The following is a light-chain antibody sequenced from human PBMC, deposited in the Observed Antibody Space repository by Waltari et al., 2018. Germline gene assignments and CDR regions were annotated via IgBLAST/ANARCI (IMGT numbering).Light chain of an antibody. CDR2: EVS. CDR1: SRDVGGYNY. V-gene: IGLV2-8*01. Sequence: QSALTQPPSASGSPGQSATLSCTGTSRDVGGYNYVSWYQQHPGKAPKLMIHEVSKRPSGVPDRFSGSKSGNTASLTVSGLQAEDEADYYCSSFAGTNGVVFGGGTKLTVL. CDR3: SSFAGTNGVV. J-gene: IGLJ2*01.